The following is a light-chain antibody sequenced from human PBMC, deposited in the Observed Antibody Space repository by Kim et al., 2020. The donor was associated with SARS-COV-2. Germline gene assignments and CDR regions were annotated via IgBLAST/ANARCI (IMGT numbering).Light chain of an antibody. J-gene: IGLJ3*02. CDR2: GKN. V-gene: IGLV3-19*01. CDR3: NSRDNSGNPWV. CDR1: SLRSFY. Sequence: SSELTQDPAVSVALGQTVRITCQGDSLRSFYASWYQQKPGQAPVVVFYGKNNRPSGIPDRFSGSSSGTTASLTITGAQAEDEADYYCNSRDNSGNPWVFGGGTQLTVL.